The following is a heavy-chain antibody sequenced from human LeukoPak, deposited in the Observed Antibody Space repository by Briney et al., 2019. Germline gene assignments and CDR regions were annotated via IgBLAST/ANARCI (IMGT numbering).Heavy chain of an antibody. D-gene: IGHD3-3*01. J-gene: IGHJ4*02. CDR2: ISYDGSNT. V-gene: IGHV3-30*04. CDR3: AKPFGFLEWLYGGYFDS. Sequence: GGSLRLSCAASGFTFSSYAMHWVRQAPGKGLEWVAVISYDGSNTYYTDSLKGRFTISRDNSKNTVFLQMHSLTAEDTAVYYCAKPFGFLEWLYGGYFDSWGQGTLVTVSS. CDR1: GFTFSSYA.